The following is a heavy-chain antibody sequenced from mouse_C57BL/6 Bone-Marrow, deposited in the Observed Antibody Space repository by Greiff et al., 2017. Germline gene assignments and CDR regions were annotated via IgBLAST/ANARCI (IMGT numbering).Heavy chain of an antibody. CDR2: IDPENGDT. CDR1: GFNIKDDY. Sequence: EVQLQQSGAELVRPGASVKLSCTASGFNIKDDYMHWVKQRPEQGLEWIGWIDPENGDTEYASKFQGKATITADTSSNTACLQLSSLTSEDTAVYYCTVYGYYPFAYWGQGTLVTVSA. V-gene: IGHV14-4*01. D-gene: IGHD2-3*01. CDR3: TVYGYYPFAY. J-gene: IGHJ3*01.